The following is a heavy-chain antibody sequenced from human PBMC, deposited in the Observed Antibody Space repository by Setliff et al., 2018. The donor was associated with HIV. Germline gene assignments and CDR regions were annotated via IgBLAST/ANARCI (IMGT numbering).Heavy chain of an antibody. CDR1: GYNFVDYS. J-gene: IGHJ6*02. CDR2: IYPGDSDT. Sequence: PGESLKISCRGSGYNFVDYSIAWVRQVPGKGLEWMGIIYPGDSDTRYSPSFQGQVTISADKSISTAYLQCSSLKASDTAMYYCARLGGICSGGSCTALAYTMDVWGQGTTVTVSS. CDR3: ARLGGICSGGSCTALAYTMDV. V-gene: IGHV5-51*01. D-gene: IGHD2-15*01.